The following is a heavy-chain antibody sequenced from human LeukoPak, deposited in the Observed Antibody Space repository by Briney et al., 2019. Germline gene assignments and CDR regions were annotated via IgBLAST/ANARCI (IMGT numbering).Heavy chain of an antibody. D-gene: IGHD5-18*01. J-gene: IGHJ4*02. V-gene: IGHV3-23*01. CDR2: ISGSGGST. CDR3: AKDTGVYSYMYYFDY. CDR1: GFTFNSYV. Sequence: SGGSLRLSCAASGFTFNSYVMTWVRQAPGKGLEWVSAISGSGGSTYYADSVKGRFTISRDNSKNTLYLQMNSLRAEDTAVYYCAKDTGVYSYMYYFDYWGQGTLVTVSS.